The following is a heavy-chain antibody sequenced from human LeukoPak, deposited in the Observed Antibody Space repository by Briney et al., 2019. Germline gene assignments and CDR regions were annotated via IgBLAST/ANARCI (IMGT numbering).Heavy chain of an antibody. J-gene: IGHJ5*02. D-gene: IGHD2-2*01. Sequence: GASVKVSCKTSGYTFIRYGISWVRQAPGQALEWMGWISAYNGNTNYAQKFQGRVTMTTDTSTTTAYMELRSLRSDDSAVYYCARDGVPVAVSCPGRFDPWGQGTLVTVSS. V-gene: IGHV1-18*04. CDR3: ARDGVPVAVSCPGRFDP. CDR2: ISAYNGNT. CDR1: GYTFIRYG.